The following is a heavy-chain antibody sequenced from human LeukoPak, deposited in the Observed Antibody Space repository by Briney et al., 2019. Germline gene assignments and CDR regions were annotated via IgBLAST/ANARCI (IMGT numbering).Heavy chain of an antibody. D-gene: IGHD3-22*01. Sequence: PGGSLRLSCAVSGLTFSSYSFNWVRQAPGKGLEWVSSITPTSSYIYYADSVKGRFTISRDNAKNSLYLQMISLRAEDTAVYYCARLRRNNDISGYYYYYDYWGQGTLVTVSS. V-gene: IGHV3-21*01. J-gene: IGHJ4*02. CDR1: GLTFSSYS. CDR2: ITPTSSYI. CDR3: ARLRRNNDISGYYYYYDY.